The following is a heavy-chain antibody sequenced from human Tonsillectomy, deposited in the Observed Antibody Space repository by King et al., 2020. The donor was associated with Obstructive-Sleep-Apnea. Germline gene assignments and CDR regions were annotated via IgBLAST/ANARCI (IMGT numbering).Heavy chain of an antibody. CDR2: FYYSGKT. V-gene: IGHV4-59*08. Sequence: QLQESGPGLVKPSETLSLTCSVSGGSVSGYYWSWIRQHPGKGLEWIGDFYYSGKTNYNPSLKSRVTMSADTSKNHFSLKLSSVTAADTAMYYCTRHWDYWGQGTLVTVSS. J-gene: IGHJ4*02. CDR3: TRHWDY. CDR1: GGSVSGYY.